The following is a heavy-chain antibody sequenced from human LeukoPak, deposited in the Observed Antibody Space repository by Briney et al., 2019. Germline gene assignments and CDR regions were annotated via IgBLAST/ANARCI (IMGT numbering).Heavy chain of an antibody. V-gene: IGHV1-46*01. J-gene: IGHJ6*03. CDR1: GYTFTSHY. CDR2: INPSGNST. D-gene: IGHD2-21*01. Sequence: GASVKVSCKASGYTFTSHYMHWVRQAPGQGLEWMGVINPSGNSTSYAQKFQGSVTITADESTSTAYMELSSLKSEDTAVYYCARVPIVVGEHYYYMDVWGKGTTVTISS. CDR3: ARVPIVVGEHYYYMDV.